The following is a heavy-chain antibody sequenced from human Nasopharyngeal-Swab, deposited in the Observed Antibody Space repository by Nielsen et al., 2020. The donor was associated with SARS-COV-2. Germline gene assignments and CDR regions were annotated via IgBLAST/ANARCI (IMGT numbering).Heavy chain of an antibody. V-gene: IGHV1-18*01. Sequence: ASVKVSCKASGYTYTSYGSSWVRQAPGQGLEWMGWISAYNGNTNYAQKLQGRVTMTTDTSTSTAYMELRSLRSDDTAVYYCAREKQARLNDYYYYGMDVWGQGTTVTVSS. CDR3: AREKQARLNDYYYYGMDV. CDR1: GYTYTSYG. CDR2: ISAYNGNT. D-gene: IGHD6-6*01. J-gene: IGHJ6*02.